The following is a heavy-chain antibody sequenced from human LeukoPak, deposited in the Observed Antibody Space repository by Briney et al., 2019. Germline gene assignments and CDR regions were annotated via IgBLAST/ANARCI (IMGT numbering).Heavy chain of an antibody. D-gene: IGHD3-10*01. CDR1: GGSFSGYY. Sequence: TETLSLTCAVYGGSFSGYYWSWIRQPPGKGLEWIGYIYYRVTSDYNPSLKSRVTMSVDMSTRQISLKLSSVTAADTAVYYCARAVGGDGSGSLWGPGTLVTVSS. CDR2: IYYRVTS. V-gene: IGHV4-59*01. J-gene: IGHJ4*02. CDR3: ARAVGGDGSGSL.